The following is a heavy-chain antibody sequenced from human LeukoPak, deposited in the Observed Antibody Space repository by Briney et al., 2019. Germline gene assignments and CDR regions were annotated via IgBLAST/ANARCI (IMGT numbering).Heavy chain of an antibody. CDR3: ARGIAARGYYYYGMDV. J-gene: IGHJ6*02. V-gene: IGHV1-69*04. CDR1: GGTFSSYA. D-gene: IGHD6-6*01. Sequence: ASVKFSCKASGGTFSSYAISWVRQAPGQGLEWMGRIIPILGIANYAQKFQGRVTITADKSTSTAYMELSSLRSEDTAVYYCARGIAARGYYYYGMDVWGQGTTVTVSS. CDR2: IIPILGIA.